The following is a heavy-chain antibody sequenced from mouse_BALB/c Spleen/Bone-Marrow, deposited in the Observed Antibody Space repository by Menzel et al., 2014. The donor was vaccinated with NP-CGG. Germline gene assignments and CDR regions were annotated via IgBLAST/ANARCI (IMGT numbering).Heavy chain of an antibody. V-gene: IGHV5-6-5*01. Sequence: EVQLVESGGDLVKPGGSLKLSCAASGFTFSNCAMSWVRQTPEKRLEWVASISSSGSTYYPDSVKGRFTISRDNARNILFLQMSSLRSEDTAMYYCVRELYHCSNYFTYWGQGTLVTVSA. CDR2: ISSSGST. CDR1: GFTFSNCA. D-gene: IGHD2-5*01. CDR3: VRELYHCSNYFTY. J-gene: IGHJ3*01.